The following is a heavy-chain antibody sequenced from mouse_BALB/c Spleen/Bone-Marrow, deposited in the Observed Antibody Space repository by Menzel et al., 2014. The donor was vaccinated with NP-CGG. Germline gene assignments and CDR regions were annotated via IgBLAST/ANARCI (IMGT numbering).Heavy chain of an antibody. CDR3: ARGDGFAWFAY. J-gene: IGHJ3*01. Sequence: QVQLQQSGAELVKPGASVKLSCKASGYTFTSYWMHWVKQRPGQGLEWIGEINPSNGRTNYNEKFKSKATLTVDKSSSTAYMQLSSLTSEDSAVYHCARGDGFAWFAYWGQGTLVTVSA. V-gene: IGHV1S81*02. D-gene: IGHD3-3*01. CDR2: INPSNGRT. CDR1: GYTFTSYW.